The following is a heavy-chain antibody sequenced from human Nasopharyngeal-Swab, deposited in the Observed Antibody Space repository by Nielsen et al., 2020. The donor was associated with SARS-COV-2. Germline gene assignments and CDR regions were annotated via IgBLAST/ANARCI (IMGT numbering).Heavy chain of an antibody. CDR1: RFTFSSYW. CDR2: IKQDGSEK. D-gene: IGHD6-19*01. J-gene: IGHJ4*02. Sequence: GESLKTSCAASRFTFSSYWMSWVRQAPGKGLEWVANIKQDGSEKYYVDSVKGRFTISRDNAKNSLYLQMNSLRAEDTAVYYCAKAVAANDYWGQGTLVTVSS. V-gene: IGHV3-7*01. CDR3: AKAVAANDY.